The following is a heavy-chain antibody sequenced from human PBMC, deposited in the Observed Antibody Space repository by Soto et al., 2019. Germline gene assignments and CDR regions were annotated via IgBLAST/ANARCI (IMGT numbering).Heavy chain of an antibody. J-gene: IGHJ3*02. D-gene: IGHD2-15*01. CDR2: ISSSSSYI. V-gene: IGHV3-21*01. Sequence: KPGGALRLSCAASGFTFSSYSMNWVRQAPGKGLEWVSSISSSSSYIYYADSVKGRFTISRDNAKNSLYLQMNSLRAEDTAVYYCARSLRGGLVPNDAFDIWGQGTMVTVSS. CDR1: GFTFSSYS. CDR3: ARSLRGGLVPNDAFDI.